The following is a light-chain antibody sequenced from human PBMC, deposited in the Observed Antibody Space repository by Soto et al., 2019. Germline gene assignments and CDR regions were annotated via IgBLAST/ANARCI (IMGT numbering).Light chain of an antibody. CDR3: QQYNEWPLT. Sequence: EIVMTQSPATLSVSPGERATLSCRASQSFSNNLAWYQQKPGQAPRLLIYHASTGATGIPARFSGSGSGTELTITISSVQSEDVAVYYCQQYNEWPLTFGGGTKVEIK. CDR1: QSFSNN. V-gene: IGKV3-15*01. CDR2: HAS. J-gene: IGKJ4*01.